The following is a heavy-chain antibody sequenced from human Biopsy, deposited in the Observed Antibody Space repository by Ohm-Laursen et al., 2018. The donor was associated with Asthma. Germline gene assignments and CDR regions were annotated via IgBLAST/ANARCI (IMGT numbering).Heavy chain of an antibody. CDR1: GDSIDSGDYS. V-gene: IGHV4-30-2*06. CDR2: IYRNGDM. D-gene: IGHD2-21*02. Sequence: TLSLTWAVSGDSIDSGDYSWTWIRQSPGVGLEWIGYIYRNGDMYYNPTLKNRVTISIDRSKNQFSLRLRSVTAADTAVYYCARGWNCGGDCYSLDSWGQGTLVTVSS. J-gene: IGHJ4*02. CDR3: ARGWNCGGDCYSLDS.